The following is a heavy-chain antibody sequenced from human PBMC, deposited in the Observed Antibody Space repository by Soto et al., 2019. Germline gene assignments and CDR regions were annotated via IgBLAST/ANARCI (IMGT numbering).Heavy chain of an antibody. V-gene: IGHV3-48*03. CDR3: ARRVGGGAAAGNWFDP. D-gene: IGHD6-13*01. J-gene: IGHJ5*02. CDR2: ISSSGSTI. CDR1: GFTFSSYE. Sequence: GGSLRLSCAASGFTFSSYEMNWVRQAPGKGLEWVSYISSSGSTIYYADSVKGRFTISRDNAKNSLYLQMNSLRAEDTAVYYCARRVGGGAAAGNWFDPWGQGTLVTVSS.